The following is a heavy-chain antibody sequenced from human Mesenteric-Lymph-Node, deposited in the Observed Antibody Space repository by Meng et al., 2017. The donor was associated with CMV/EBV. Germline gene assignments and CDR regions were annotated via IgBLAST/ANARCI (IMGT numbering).Heavy chain of an antibody. CDR3: ARDLGYNWNSI. J-gene: IGHJ4*02. D-gene: IGHD1-7*01. V-gene: IGHV3-21*01. CDR1: GFTFSNAW. Sequence: GESLKISCAASGFTFSNAWMSWVRQAPGKGLEWVSAISGSGGSTYYADSVKGRFTISRDNAKNSLYLQMDSLRAEDTAVYYCARDLGYNWNSIWGQGTLVTVSS. CDR2: ISGSGGST.